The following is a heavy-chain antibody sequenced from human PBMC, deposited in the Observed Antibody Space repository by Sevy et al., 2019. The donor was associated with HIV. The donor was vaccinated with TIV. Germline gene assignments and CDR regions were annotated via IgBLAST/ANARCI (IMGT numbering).Heavy chain of an antibody. CDR2: ITSSASTT. V-gene: IGHV3-23*01. CDR1: GFLFGTHA. CDR3: GSGLMRYFDL. Sequence: GGSLRLSCAASGFLFGTHAMSWVRQAPGKGLEWVSGITSSASTTYYADSVKGRFTISRDNAENSVYLQMNSLRAEDTALYYCGSGLMRYFDLWGRGTLVTVSS. J-gene: IGHJ2*01. D-gene: IGHD3-10*01.